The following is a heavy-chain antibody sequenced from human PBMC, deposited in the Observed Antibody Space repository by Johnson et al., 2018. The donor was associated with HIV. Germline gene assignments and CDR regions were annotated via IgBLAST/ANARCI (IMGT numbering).Heavy chain of an antibody. D-gene: IGHD3-16*01. J-gene: IGHJ3*02. CDR3: ARDNLRQLDAFDI. CDR1: GFTFSSYA. V-gene: IGHV3-23*04. CDR2: ISGSGGST. Sequence: VQLVESGGGLVQPGGSLRLSCAASGFTFSSYAMSWVRKAPGKGLEWVSAISGSGGSTYYADSVKGRFTISRDNSKNTLYLQMNSLRAEDTAVYYCARDNLRQLDAFDIWGQGTMVTVCS.